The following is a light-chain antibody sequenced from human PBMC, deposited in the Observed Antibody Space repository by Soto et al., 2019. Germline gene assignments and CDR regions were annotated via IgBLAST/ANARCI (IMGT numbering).Light chain of an antibody. CDR3: QQSYSTPPYT. CDR1: QYINNY. CDR2: AAY. J-gene: IGKJ2*01. V-gene: IGKV1-39*01. Sequence: DIQMTQSPSSLSTSVGDRVTITCRASQYINNYLNWYQQKPGKAPKLLLFAAYNLQSGVPSRFSGSGSGTDFTLTISSLQPEDFATYYCQQSYSTPPYTFGQGTKLDMK.